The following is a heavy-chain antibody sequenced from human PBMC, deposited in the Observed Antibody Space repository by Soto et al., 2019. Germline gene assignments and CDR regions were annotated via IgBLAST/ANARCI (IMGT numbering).Heavy chain of an antibody. CDR1: GGSFSGYY. V-gene: IGHV4-34*01. D-gene: IGHD3-3*01. J-gene: IGHJ6*02. CDR2: INHSGST. CDR3: ARSRITIFGVVKGGYYYYGMDV. Sequence: SETLSLTCAVYGGSFSGYYWSWIRQPPGKGLEWIGEINHSGSTNYNPSLKSRVTISVDTSKNQFSLKLGSVTAADTAVYYCARSRITIFGVVKGGYYYYGMDVWGQGTTVTVSS.